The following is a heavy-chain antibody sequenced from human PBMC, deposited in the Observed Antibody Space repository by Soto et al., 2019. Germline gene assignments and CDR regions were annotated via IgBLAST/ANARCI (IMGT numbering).Heavy chain of an antibody. CDR2: IWHDGSNK. V-gene: IGHV3-33*01. CDR1: GFTFNNHG. J-gene: IGHJ4*02. D-gene: IGHD1-26*01. Sequence: PGGSLRLSCAASGFTFNNHGMHWVRQAPGKGLEWVALIWHDGSNKVYADSVKGRSTISRDNSKNTVNLQLSSLRVEDTAVYYCTRAAIKGELLDYWGQGTQVTVS. CDR3: TRAAIKGELLDY.